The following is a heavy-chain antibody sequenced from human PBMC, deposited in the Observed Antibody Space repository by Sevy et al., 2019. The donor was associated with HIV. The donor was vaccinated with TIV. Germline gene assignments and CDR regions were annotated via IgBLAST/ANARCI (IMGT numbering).Heavy chain of an antibody. CDR3: ARVGLGDCSGTNCSANDY. Sequence: GGSLRLSCAASGFSINGYTMNWVRQAPGKGLEWVSSISSGSSFIYYADSLKGRFTISRDNARNLLYLQMNSLRVEDTAVYYCARVGLGDCSGTNCSANDYWGQGTLVTVSS. CDR2: ISSGSSFI. V-gene: IGHV3-21*01. CDR1: GFSINGYT. J-gene: IGHJ4*02. D-gene: IGHD2-2*01.